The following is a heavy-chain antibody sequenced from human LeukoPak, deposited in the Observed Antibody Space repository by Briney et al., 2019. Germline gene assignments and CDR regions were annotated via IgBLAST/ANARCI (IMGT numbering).Heavy chain of an antibody. CDR1: GFIFSSYW. Sequence: GGSLRLSCAASGFIFSSYWMSWVRQAPGKGLEWVANIKQDGSEKYYVDSVKGRFTISRDNAKNSLYLQMDSLRVEDTATYYCARWRGSTSERSDYWGQGTLVTVSS. D-gene: IGHD2-2*01. V-gene: IGHV3-7*01. CDR3: ARWRGSTSERSDY. CDR2: IKQDGSEK. J-gene: IGHJ4*02.